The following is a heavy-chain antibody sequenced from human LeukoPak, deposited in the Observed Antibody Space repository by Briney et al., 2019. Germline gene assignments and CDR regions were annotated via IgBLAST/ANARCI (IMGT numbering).Heavy chain of an antibody. CDR3: ARGDNPGVPWYFDY. Sequence: GASVKVSCKASGYTFTSYYMHWVRQAPGRGLEWMGIINPSGGSTTYAQKFQDRVTMTRDTSTGRVYMELSSLRSEDTAVYYCARGDNPGVPWYFDYWGQGTLVTVSS. CDR1: GYTFTSYY. D-gene: IGHD1-14*01. V-gene: IGHV1-46*01. J-gene: IGHJ4*02. CDR2: INPSGGST.